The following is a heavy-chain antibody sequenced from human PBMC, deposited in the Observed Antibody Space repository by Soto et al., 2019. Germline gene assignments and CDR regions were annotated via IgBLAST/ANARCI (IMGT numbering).Heavy chain of an antibody. CDR1: GFTFDDYA. Sequence: GGSLRLSCAASGFTFDDYAMHWVRQAPGKGLEWVSGISWNSGSIGYADSVKGRFTISRDNAKNSLYLQMNSLRAEDTALYYWEKEETSGWLPGVDYGGQGTLVTVSS. V-gene: IGHV3-9*01. CDR2: ISWNSGSI. CDR3: EKEETSGWLPGVDY. D-gene: IGHD6-19*01. J-gene: IGHJ4*02.